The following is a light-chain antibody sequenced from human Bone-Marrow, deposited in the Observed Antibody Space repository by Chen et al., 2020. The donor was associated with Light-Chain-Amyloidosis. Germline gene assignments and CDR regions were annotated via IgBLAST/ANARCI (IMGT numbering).Light chain of an antibody. Sequence: QPALTQPPSAPGSAGQSVAISCTGTSSDVGGYNHVSWYQQYPGKAPKVIIYEVSKRPSGVPDRFSGSKSGNTASLTVSGLQAEDEADYYCSSYAGGNSVIFGGGTKLTVL. CDR1: SSDVGGYNH. CDR2: EVS. J-gene: IGLJ2*01. CDR3: SSYAGGNSVI. V-gene: IGLV2-8*01.